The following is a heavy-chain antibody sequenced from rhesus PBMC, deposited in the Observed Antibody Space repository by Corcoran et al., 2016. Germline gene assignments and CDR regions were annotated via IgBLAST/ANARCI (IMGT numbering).Heavy chain of an antibody. V-gene: IGHV3S5*01. Sequence: EVQLVESGGGLVQHGGSLRLSCAASGFTFSSYGMSWVRQASGKGLVWVSYISNGGCSTYYPDSVKGRFNISRDNSKNTLSLQMNSLRAEDTAVYYCAKDKGYSGSWHAFDFWGQGLRVTVSS. CDR1: GFTFSSYG. J-gene: IGHJ3*01. CDR3: AKDKGYSGSWHAFDF. CDR2: ISNGGCST. D-gene: IGHD6-25*01.